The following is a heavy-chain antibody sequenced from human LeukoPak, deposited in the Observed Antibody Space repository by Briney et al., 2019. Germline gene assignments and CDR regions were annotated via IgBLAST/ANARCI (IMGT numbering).Heavy chain of an antibody. CDR1: GFTFSSYA. J-gene: IGHJ4*02. CDR3: ARDKVSGPTLLDY. CDR2: ISYDGSNK. D-gene: IGHD5/OR15-5a*01. Sequence: GGSLRLSCAASGFTFSSYAMHWVRQAPGKGLEWVAVISYDGSNKYYADSVKGRFTISRDNSKNTLYLQMDSLRVDDTAVYYCARDKVSGPTLLDYWGQGTLVTVSS. V-gene: IGHV3-30*04.